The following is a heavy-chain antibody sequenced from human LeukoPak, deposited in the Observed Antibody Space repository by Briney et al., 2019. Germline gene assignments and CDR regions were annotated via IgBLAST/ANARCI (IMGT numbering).Heavy chain of an antibody. J-gene: IGHJ4*02. CDR3: ARENYFDY. Sequence: GGSLRLSCAASGFSVSSNYMTWVRQAPGKGLGWVSVIYISGTTSYADSVRGRFTISRDSSKNTVYLQMNSLRVEDTAVYYCARENYFDYWGQGTLVTVSS. V-gene: IGHV3-53*01. CDR2: IYISGTT. CDR1: GFSVSSNY.